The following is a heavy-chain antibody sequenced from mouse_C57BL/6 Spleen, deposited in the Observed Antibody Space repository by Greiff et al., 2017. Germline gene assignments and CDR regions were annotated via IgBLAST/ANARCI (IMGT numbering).Heavy chain of an antibody. D-gene: IGHD1-1*01. CDR2: ISYDGSN. Sequence: EVQRVESGPGLVKPSQSLSLTCSVTGYSITSGYYWNWIRQFPGNKLEWMGYISYDGSNNYNPSLKNRISITCDTSKNQFFLKLNSVTTEDTATYYCARGIYYYGSSYDYFDYWGQGTTLTVSS. V-gene: IGHV3-6*01. CDR3: ARGIYYYGSSYDYFDY. J-gene: IGHJ2*01. CDR1: GYSITSGYY.